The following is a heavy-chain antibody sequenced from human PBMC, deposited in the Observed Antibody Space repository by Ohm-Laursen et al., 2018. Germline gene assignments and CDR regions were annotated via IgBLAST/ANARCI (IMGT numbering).Heavy chain of an antibody. D-gene: IGHD2-8*01. CDR1: GFTFSSYS. CDR2: ISSGSTTM. J-gene: IGHJ6*02. Sequence: SLRLSCSASGFTFSSYSMNWVRQAPGKGLEWLSSISSGSTTMYNADSVKGRFTISRDNAKNSLYLQMNSLRAEDTAVYYCARDCTNGVCPEYWGQGTTVTVSS. V-gene: IGHV3-48*01. CDR3: ARDCTNGVCPEY.